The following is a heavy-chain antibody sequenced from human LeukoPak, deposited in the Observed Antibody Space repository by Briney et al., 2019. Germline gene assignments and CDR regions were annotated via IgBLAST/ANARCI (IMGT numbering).Heavy chain of an antibody. CDR1: GGSISSGDYY. D-gene: IGHD6-6*01. Sequence: SQTLSLTCTVSGGSISSGDYYWSWIRQPPGKGLEWIGEINHSGSTNYNPSLKSRVTISVDTSKNQFSLKLSSVTAADTAVYYCARGQRVAARPSSFWGQGTLVTVSS. J-gene: IGHJ4*02. CDR2: INHSGST. CDR3: ARGQRVAARPSSF. V-gene: IGHV4-30-4*08.